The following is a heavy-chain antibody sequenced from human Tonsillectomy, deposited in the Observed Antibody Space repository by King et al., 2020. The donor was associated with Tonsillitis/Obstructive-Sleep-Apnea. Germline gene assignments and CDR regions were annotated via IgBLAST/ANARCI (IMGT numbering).Heavy chain of an antibody. CDR2: IYPSDSDT. V-gene: IGHV5-51*03. J-gene: IGHJ4*02. CDR1: DYTFTNYW. Sequence: VQLVESGAEVKKPGESLKISCKGSDYTFTNYWIAWVRQMPGKGLEWMGIIYPSDSDTRYSPSFQGQVTISADKSISTAYLQWSSLKAEDTAMYYCARSAVELATITIDYWGQGTLVTVSS. D-gene: IGHD5-24*01. CDR3: ARSAVELATITIDY.